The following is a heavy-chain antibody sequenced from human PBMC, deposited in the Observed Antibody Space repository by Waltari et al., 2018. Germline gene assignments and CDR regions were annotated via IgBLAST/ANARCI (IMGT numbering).Heavy chain of an antibody. J-gene: IGHJ5*01. V-gene: IGHV4-59*01. Sequence: QVQLQESGPGLVKPSETLSLTCTVPGGSITNSHWSWIRQPPGKGLEWIGFIYYSGSSSYNPSLKSRVTISVDTSKNQFSLKLSSVTPADTAVYYCASGTFYPFWSGYYSGWFDSWGQGTQVTVSS. CDR3: ASGTFYPFWSGYYSGWFDS. D-gene: IGHD3-3*01. CDR2: IYYSGSS. CDR1: GGSITNSH.